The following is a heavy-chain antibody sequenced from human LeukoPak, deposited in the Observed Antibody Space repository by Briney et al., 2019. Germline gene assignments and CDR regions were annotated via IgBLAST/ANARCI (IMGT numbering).Heavy chain of an antibody. J-gene: IGHJ4*02. V-gene: IGHV1-2*02. Sequence: ASVKVSCKASGYTFTGYYMHWVRQAPGQGLEWMGGINPNSGGTNYAQKFQGRVTMTRDTSISTAYMELSRLRSDDTAVYYCASSIAVAGTGFDYWGQGTLVTVSS. D-gene: IGHD6-19*01. CDR1: GYTFTGYY. CDR2: INPNSGGT. CDR3: ASSIAVAGTGFDY.